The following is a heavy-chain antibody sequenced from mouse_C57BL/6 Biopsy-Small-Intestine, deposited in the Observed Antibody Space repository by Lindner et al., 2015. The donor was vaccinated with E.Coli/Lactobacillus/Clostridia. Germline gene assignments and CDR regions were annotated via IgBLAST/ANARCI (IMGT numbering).Heavy chain of an antibody. J-gene: IGHJ4*01. CDR1: GYTFSSHD. CDR3: ARDWGGSGSYFYY. Sequence: SVKVSCKASGYTFSSHDIAWVRQAPGQGLEWMGWISVYKGNTKYAQKLQGRVTLTTDTSTSTAYMELRSLTSDDTAVYYCARDWGGSGSYFYYWGQGTLVTVSS. D-gene: IGHD1-1*02. V-gene: IGHV1-66*01. CDR2: ISVYKGNT.